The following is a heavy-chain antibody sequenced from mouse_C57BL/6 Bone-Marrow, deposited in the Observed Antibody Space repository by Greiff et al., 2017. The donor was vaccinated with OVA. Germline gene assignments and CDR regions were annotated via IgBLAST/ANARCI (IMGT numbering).Heavy chain of an antibody. Sequence: EVKLMESGGGLVQPGGSMKLSCVASGFTFSNYWMNWVRQSPEKGLEWVAQIRLKSDNYATHYAESVKGRFTISRDDSKSSVYLQMNNLRAEDTGIYYCTKKQNYYGSSYDVWGTGTTVTVSS. V-gene: IGHV6-3*01. D-gene: IGHD1-1*01. CDR3: TKKQNYYGSSYDV. CDR2: IRLKSDNYAT. J-gene: IGHJ1*03. CDR1: GFTFSNYW.